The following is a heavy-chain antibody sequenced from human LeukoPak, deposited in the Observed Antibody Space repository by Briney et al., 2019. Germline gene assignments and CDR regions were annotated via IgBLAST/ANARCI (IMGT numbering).Heavy chain of an antibody. V-gene: IGHV4-59*08. CDR1: GGSISSYY. D-gene: IGHD5-18*01. CDR2: IYYSGST. J-gene: IGHJ4*02. CDR3: ARRSSYGYWVFDY. Sequence: SETLSLTCTVSGGSISSYYWSWIRQPPGKGLEWIGYIYYSGSTNYNPSLKSRVTISVDTSKNQFSLKLSSVTAADTAVYYCARRSSYGYWVFDYWGQGTLVTVSS.